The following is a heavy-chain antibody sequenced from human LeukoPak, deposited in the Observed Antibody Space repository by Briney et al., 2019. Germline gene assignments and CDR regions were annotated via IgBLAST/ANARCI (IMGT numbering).Heavy chain of an antibody. D-gene: IGHD4-17*01. J-gene: IGHJ5*02. Sequence: SETLSLTCAVSGGSISNSNWWSWVRQPPGKGLEWIGEIYHSGSTNYNPSLKSRVTISVDTSKNQFSLNLISVTAADTAVYYCARSPQGTATTANWLDPWGQGTLVTVSS. CDR3: ARSPQGTATTANWLDP. CDR2: IYHSGST. CDR1: GGSISNSNW. V-gene: IGHV4-4*02.